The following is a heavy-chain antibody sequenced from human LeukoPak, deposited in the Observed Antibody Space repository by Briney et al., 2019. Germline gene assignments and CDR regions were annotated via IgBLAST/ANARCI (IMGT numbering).Heavy chain of an antibody. D-gene: IGHD2-2*01. CDR1: GFTVSSNY. V-gene: IGHV3-66*01. Sequence: GGSLRLSCAASGFTVSSNYMSWVRQAPGKGLEWVSVIYSGGSTYYADSVKGRFTISRDNSKNTLYLQMNSLRAEDTAVYYCAREADCSSPSCPGDAFDIWGQGTMVTVSS. CDR3: AREADCSSPSCPGDAFDI. J-gene: IGHJ3*02. CDR2: IYSGGST.